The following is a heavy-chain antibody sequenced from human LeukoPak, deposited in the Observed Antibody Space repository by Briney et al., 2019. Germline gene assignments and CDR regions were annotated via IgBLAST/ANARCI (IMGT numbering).Heavy chain of an antibody. V-gene: IGHV4-59*01. Sequence: SETLSLTCTVSGGSISSYYWSWIRQPPGKGLEWIGYIYYSGSTNYDPSLKSRVTISVDTSKNQFSLKLSSVTAADTAVYYCARNTGFFDYWGQGTLVTVSS. CDR3: ARNTGFFDY. CDR2: IYYSGST. CDR1: GGSISSYY. J-gene: IGHJ4*02.